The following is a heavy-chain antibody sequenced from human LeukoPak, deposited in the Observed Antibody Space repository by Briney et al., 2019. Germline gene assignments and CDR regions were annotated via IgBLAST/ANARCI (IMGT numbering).Heavy chain of an antibody. CDR3: ARDNVGIAVAGGRNWFDP. CDR2: INPNSGGT. V-gene: IGHV1-2*02. J-gene: IGHJ5*02. CDR1: GYTFTGYY. Sequence: ASVKVSCKASGYTFTGYYMHWVRQVPGQGLEWMGWINPNSGGTNYAQKFQGRVTMTRDTSISTAYMELSRLRSDDTAVYYCARDNVGIAVAGGRNWFDPWGQGTLVTVSS. D-gene: IGHD6-19*01.